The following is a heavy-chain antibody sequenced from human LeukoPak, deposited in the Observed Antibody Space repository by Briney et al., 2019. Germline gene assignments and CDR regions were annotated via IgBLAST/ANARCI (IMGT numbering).Heavy chain of an antibody. V-gene: IGHV3-23*01. J-gene: IGHJ3*02. CDR2: ISGRDSST. Sequence: GGSLRLSCAASGFTFSSCAMNWVRQAPGKGLEWVSAISGRDSSTYYADSVKGRFTISRDNSKNTLYLQMNSLRAEDTAVYYCAKIRPPAYDIWGQGTMVTVSS. CDR3: AKIRPPAYDI. D-gene: IGHD3-3*02. CDR1: GFTFSSCA.